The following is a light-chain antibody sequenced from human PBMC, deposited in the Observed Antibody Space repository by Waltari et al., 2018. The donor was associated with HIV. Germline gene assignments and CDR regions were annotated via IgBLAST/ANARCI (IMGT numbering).Light chain of an antibody. CDR2: EVT. CDR1: SSDVGNYNL. J-gene: IGLJ1*01. Sequence: HSALTQPASVSGSPGQSITISCTGASSDVGNYNLVSWYQQHPGKAPTLIIYEVTKRPSGISNRFSGSKSGNTASLTISGLQAEDEADYYCCSYAGSPYVLGSGTKVTVL. V-gene: IGLV2-23*02. CDR3: CSYAGSPYV.